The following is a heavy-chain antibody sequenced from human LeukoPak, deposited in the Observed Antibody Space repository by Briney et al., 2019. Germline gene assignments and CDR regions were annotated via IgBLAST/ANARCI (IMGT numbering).Heavy chain of an antibody. CDR1: GYTFIAYY. CDR3: ARGVYYDSSGYYSDY. Sequence: ASVKVSCKASGYTFIAYYMHWVRQAPGQGLEWMGWVNPNSGATNYAQKFQGRVTMTRDTSLSTVYVELTWLTSDDTAVYYCARGVYYDSSGYYSDYWGQGTLVTVSS. J-gene: IGHJ4*02. CDR2: VNPNSGAT. D-gene: IGHD3-22*01. V-gene: IGHV1-2*02.